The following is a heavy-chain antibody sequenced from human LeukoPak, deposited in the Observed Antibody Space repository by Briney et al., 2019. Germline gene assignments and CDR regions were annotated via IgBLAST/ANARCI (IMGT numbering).Heavy chain of an antibody. V-gene: IGHV4-59*08. CDR3: ARLVYSSGYYLIFDY. D-gene: IGHD3-22*01. J-gene: IGHJ4*02. CDR2: IYYNGST. CDR1: GGSISSYY. Sequence: SETLSLTCTVSGGSISSYYWSWIRQPPGKGLEWIGYIYYNGSTKYNPSLKSRVTIYVDTSKNQFSLKLSSVTAADTAVYYCARLVYSSGYYLIFDYWGQGTLVTVSS.